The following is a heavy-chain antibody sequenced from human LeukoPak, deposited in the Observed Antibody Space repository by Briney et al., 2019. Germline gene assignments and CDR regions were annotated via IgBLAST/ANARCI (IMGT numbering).Heavy chain of an antibody. D-gene: IGHD1-1*01. CDR3: ARETTYSFDY. V-gene: IGHV4-59*01. J-gene: IGHJ4*02. CDR1: GGSMSSYY. CDR2: IYYSGST. Sequence: SETLSLTCTVSGGSMSSYYLSWIRQPPGKGLEWIGYIYYSGSTNYNPSLKSRVTISVDTSKNQFSLKLSSVTAADTAVYYCARETTYSFDYWGQGTLVTVSS.